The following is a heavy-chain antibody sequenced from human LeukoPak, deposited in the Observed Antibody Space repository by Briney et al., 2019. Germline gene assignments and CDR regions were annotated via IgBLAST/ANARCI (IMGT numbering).Heavy chain of an antibody. CDR1: AFTFSSYS. V-gene: IGHV3-21*01. CDR2: ISSSSSYI. Sequence: GGSLRLSCAASAFTFSSYSMNWVRQAPGKGLEWVSSISSSSSYIFYADSLKGRFTISRDNAKNSLYLQMNSLRAEDTAVYYCARGIDTARGFDYWGQGTLVTVSS. J-gene: IGHJ4*02. CDR3: ARGIDTARGFDY. D-gene: IGHD5-18*01.